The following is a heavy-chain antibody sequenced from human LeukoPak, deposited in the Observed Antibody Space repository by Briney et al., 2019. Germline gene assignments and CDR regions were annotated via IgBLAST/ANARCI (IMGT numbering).Heavy chain of an antibody. V-gene: IGHV4-31*03. CDR3: ARELPSRGFDY. D-gene: IGHD2-2*01. CDR2: IYYSGST. CDR1: GGSISSGGYY. J-gene: IGHJ4*02. Sequence: KSSETLSLTCTVSGGSISSGGYYWSWIRQHPGKGLGWIGYIYYSGSTYYNPSLKSRITISVDTSKNQFSLKLSSVTAADTAVYYCARELPSRGFDYWGQGTLVTVSS.